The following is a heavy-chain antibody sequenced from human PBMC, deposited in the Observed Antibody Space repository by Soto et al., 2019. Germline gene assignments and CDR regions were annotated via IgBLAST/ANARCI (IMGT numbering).Heavy chain of an antibody. J-gene: IGHJ4*02. CDR1: GGSINPYY. V-gene: IGHV4-59*08. CDR2: IYYSGST. D-gene: IGHD1-26*01. Sequence: PSETLSLTCTVSGGSINPYYWSWIRQPPGMGLEWIGHIYYSGSTNYNPSLKSRVTISVDTSNNQFSLKLNSVTAADTAVYYCARPSSYRRWEFDYWGQGILVTVSS. CDR3: ARPSSYRRWEFDY.